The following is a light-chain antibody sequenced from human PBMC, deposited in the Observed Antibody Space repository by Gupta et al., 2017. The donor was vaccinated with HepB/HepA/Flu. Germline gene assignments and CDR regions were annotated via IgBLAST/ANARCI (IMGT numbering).Light chain of an antibody. Sequence: DIQMTQSPSTLSASVGDRVTITCRASQSISSWLAWYQQKPGKAPNLLIYKASRVESGVPSRFSGSGSGTEFTLTISSLQPDDFATYYCQDDDCPSWTFGQGTTVEVK. J-gene: IGKJ1*01. CDR3: QDDDCPSWT. CDR1: QSISSW. CDR2: KAS. V-gene: IGKV1-5*03.